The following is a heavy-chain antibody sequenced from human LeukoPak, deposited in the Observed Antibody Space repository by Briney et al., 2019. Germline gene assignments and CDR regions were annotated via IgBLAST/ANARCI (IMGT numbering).Heavy chain of an antibody. Sequence: SETLSLTCAVYGGSFSGYYWSWFRQPPGKGLEWIGEINHSGSTNYNPSLTSRVTISVDTSKNQFSLKLSSVTAADTAVYYCASYSNYYDSSGYYSPDYWGQGTLVTVSS. V-gene: IGHV4-34*01. D-gene: IGHD3-22*01. CDR1: GGSFSGYY. CDR3: ASYSNYYDSSGYYSPDY. CDR2: INHSGST. J-gene: IGHJ4*02.